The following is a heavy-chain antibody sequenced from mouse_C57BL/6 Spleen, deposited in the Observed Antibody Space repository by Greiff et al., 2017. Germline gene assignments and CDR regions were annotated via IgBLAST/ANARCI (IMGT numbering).Heavy chain of an antibody. CDR1: GYTFTSYW. CDR3: AREAYYSNLYYYAMDY. J-gene: IGHJ4*01. CDR2: IYPSDSET. Sequence: QVQLKQPGAELVRPGSSVKLSCKASGYTFTSYWLDWVKQRPGQGLEWIGNIYPSDSETHYNQKFKDKATLTVDKSSSTAYMQLSSLTTEDSAVYYCAREAYYSNLYYYAMDYWGQGTSVTVSS. D-gene: IGHD2-5*01. V-gene: IGHV1-61*01.